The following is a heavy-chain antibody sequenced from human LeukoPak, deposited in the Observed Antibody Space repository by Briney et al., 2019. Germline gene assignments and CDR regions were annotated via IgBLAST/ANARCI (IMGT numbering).Heavy chain of an antibody. CDR3: TRVNLRGSKYNWFDP. D-gene: IGHD4-11*01. Sequence: GASVKVSCKASGYTFTGYYMHWVRQAPGQGLEWMGRITPIIETTNYAQRFQGRVTITADPYTGTVYMEMSNLRSDDTAIYYCTRVNLRGSKYNWFDPWGQGTPVTVSS. J-gene: IGHJ5*02. V-gene: IGHV1-46*01. CDR2: ITPIIETT. CDR1: GYTFTGYY.